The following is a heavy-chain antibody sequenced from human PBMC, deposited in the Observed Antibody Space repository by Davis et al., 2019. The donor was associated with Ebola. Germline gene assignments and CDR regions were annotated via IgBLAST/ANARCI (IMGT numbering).Heavy chain of an antibody. Sequence: ASVKVSCKTSGYTFASYGVSWVRQAPGQGLEWMGWISGYNGDTNYAQKFQGRVTMTTDTSTNTVYLDLRSLTSGDTAMYYCAREELPLIWFGEPLDSWGQGTLVTVSS. CDR2: ISGYNGDT. CDR3: AREELPLIWFGEPLDS. J-gene: IGHJ4*02. CDR1: GYTFASYG. D-gene: IGHD3-10*01. V-gene: IGHV1-18*01.